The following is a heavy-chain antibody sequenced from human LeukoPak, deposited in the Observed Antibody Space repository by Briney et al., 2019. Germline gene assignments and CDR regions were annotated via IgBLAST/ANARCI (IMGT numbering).Heavy chain of an antibody. CDR2: ISGSGGST. J-gene: IGHJ3*02. V-gene: IGHV3-23*01. Sequence: GGSLRLSCAASGFTFSSYAMSWVRQAPGKGLEWVSAISGSGGSTYYADSVKGRFTISRDNSKNTLYLQMNSLRAEDTAVYYCAKGGLGYDYVWGSYRFDAFDIWGQGTMVTVSS. D-gene: IGHD3-16*02. CDR1: GFTFSSYA. CDR3: AKGGLGYDYVWGSYRFDAFDI.